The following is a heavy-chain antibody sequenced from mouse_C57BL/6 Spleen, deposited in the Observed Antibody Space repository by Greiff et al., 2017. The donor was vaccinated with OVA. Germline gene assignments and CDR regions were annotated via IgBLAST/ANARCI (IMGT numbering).Heavy chain of an antibody. V-gene: IGHV1-69*01. Sequence: QVQLQQPGAQLVMPGASVKLSCKASGYTFTSYWMHWVKQRPGQGLEWIGEIDPSDSYTNYNQKFKGKSTLTVDKSSSTAYMQLSSLTSEDSAVYYYACTRVAKRGYYFDYWGQGTTLTVSS. J-gene: IGHJ2*01. CDR1: GYTFTSYW. CDR3: ACTRVAKRGYYFDY. D-gene: IGHD1-1*01. CDR2: IDPSDSYT.